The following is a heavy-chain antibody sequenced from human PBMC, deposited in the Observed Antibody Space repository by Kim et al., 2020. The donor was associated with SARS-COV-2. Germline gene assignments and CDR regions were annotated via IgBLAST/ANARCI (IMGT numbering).Heavy chain of an antibody. Sequence: SETLSLTCTVSGGSISSGGYYWSWIRQHPGKGLEWIGYIYYSGSTYYNPSLKSRVTISVDTSKNQFSLKLSSVTAADTAVYYCAREGGGYCSSTSCLDPQDNWFDPWGQGTLVTVSS. CDR1: GGSISSGGYY. J-gene: IGHJ5*02. CDR2: IYYSGST. D-gene: IGHD2-2*01. CDR3: AREGGGYCSSTSCLDPQDNWFDP. V-gene: IGHV4-31*03.